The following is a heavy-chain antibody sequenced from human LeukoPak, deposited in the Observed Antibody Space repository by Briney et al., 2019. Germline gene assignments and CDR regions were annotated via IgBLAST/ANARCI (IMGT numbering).Heavy chain of an antibody. V-gene: IGHV1-2*02. CDR3: ARADGYCSSTSCYIPEGFDY. D-gene: IGHD2-2*02. J-gene: IGHJ4*02. CDR1: GYTFTGYY. CDR2: INPNSGGT. Sequence: ASVKVSCKASGYTFTGYYMHWVRQAPGQGLEWMGWINPNSGGTNYAQKFQGRVTMTRDTSISTAYMELSRLRSDDTAAYYCARADGYCSSTSCYIPEGFDYWGQGTLVTVSS.